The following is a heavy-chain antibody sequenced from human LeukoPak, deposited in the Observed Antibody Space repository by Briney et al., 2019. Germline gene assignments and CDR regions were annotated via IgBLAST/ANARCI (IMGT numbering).Heavy chain of an antibody. CDR3: ARISDFDWFKGYYGLDV. D-gene: IGHD3-9*01. Sequence: GGSLRLSCDASGFTFSHYYMTWIRQAPGKGLEWLSYISSGGAATDYADSVQGRFTISRDNAKKSLYLQMNSLRAEDAAVYYCARISDFDWFKGYYGLDVWGQGTTVTVS. CDR2: ISSGGAAT. CDR1: GFTFSHYY. J-gene: IGHJ6*02. V-gene: IGHV3-11*01.